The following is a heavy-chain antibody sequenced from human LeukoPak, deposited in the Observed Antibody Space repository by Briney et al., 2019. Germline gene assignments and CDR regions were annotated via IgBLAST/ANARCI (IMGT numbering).Heavy chain of an antibody. CDR2: ISAYNGNT. V-gene: IGHV1-18*01. J-gene: IGHJ4*02. CDR3: ARGLYCGLASCYRGDFDS. D-gene: IGHD2-2*01. Sequence: AAVNVSCKASGYTFTSYGISWVRQAPGQGLEWMGWISAYNGNTNYAQKLQGRVTMTTDTSTSTAYMELRSLRSDDTAVYYCARGLYCGLASCYRGDFDSWGQGTLVTVSS. CDR1: GYTFTSYG.